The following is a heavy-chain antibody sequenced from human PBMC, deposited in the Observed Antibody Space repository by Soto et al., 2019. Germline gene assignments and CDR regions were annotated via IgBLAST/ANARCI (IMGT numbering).Heavy chain of an antibody. D-gene: IGHD3-3*01. J-gene: IGHJ4*02. V-gene: IGHV3-30*09. Sequence: QVQLVESGGGVVQPGRSLRLSCAASGFTFSSYSMHWVRQAPGKGLEWVAAMSYDGNSKYFADSVKGRFAISRHNSTNTPSLQMNCLGAEDWAVYSCPRGRTVRHHDDFDLLGQCTLVTVSS. CDR1: GFTFSSYS. CDR2: MSYDGNSK. CDR3: PRGRTVRHHDDFDL.